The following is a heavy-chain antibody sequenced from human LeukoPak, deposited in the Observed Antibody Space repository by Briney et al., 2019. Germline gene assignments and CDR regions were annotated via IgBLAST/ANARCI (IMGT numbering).Heavy chain of an antibody. V-gene: IGHV3-30*03. CDR1: GFTFSSYG. Sequence: GGSLRLSCAASGFTFSSYGMHWVRQAPGKGLEWVAVISYDGSNKYYADSVKGRFTISRDNSKNALYLQMNSLRAEDTAVYYCAGAFTIFGVVPGYIDYWGQGTLVTVSS. CDR2: ISYDGSNK. CDR3: AGAFTIFGVVPGYIDY. J-gene: IGHJ4*02. D-gene: IGHD3-3*01.